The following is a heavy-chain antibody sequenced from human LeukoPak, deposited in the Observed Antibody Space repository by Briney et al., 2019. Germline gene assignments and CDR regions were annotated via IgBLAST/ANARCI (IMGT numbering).Heavy chain of an antibody. CDR3: ARSGDTAMVMYYFDY. V-gene: IGHV1-69*13. J-gene: IGHJ4*02. CDR1: GGTFSSYA. Sequence: GASVKVSCKASGGTFSSYAISWVRQAPGQGLEWMGGIIPIFGTANYAQKFQGRVTITADESTSTAYMELSSLRSEDTAVYYCARSGDTAMVMYYFDYWGQGTLVTVSS. D-gene: IGHD5-18*01. CDR2: IIPIFGTA.